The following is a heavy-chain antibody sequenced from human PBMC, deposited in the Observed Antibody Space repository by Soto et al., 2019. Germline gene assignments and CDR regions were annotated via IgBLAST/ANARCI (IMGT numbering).Heavy chain of an antibody. CDR1: GGSVSSGSYY. V-gene: IGHV4-61*01. D-gene: IGHD1-26*01. J-gene: IGHJ3*02. CDR3: ARVTIVGATKGAFDI. Sequence: SETLSLTCTVSGGSVSSGSYYWSWIRQPPGKGLEWIGYIYYSGSTNYNPSLKSRVTISVDTSKNQFSLKLSSVTAADTAVYYCARVTIVGATKGAFDIWGQGTMVT. CDR2: IYYSGST.